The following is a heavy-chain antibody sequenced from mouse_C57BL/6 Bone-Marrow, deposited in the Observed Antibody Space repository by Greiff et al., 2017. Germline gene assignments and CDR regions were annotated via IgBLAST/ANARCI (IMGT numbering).Heavy chain of an antibody. CDR2: IWSGGST. V-gene: IGHV2-2*01. J-gene: IGHJ4*01. D-gene: IGHD1-1*01. Sequence: QVQLQQSGPGLVQPSQSLSITCTVSGFSLTSYGVHWVRQSPGKGLEWLGVIWSGGSTDYNAAFISRLSISKDNSKSQVFFKMNSLQADDTAIYYCARSLYYGSSYPRYAMDYWGQGTSVTVSS. CDR1: GFSLTSYG. CDR3: ARSLYYGSSYPRYAMDY.